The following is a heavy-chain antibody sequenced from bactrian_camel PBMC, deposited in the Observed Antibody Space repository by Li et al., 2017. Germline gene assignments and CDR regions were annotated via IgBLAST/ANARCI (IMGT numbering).Heavy chain of an antibody. CDR3: LVGFDY. V-gene: IGHV3S63*01. CDR1: QYRFELYC. Sequence: QVQLVESGGAEVQAGRSARLSCATSQYRFELYCMGWFRQAPGQEREGVASISSDGRAAYSDDVKDRFTISRDNSRSTVMLELTSLTIEDTAMYYCLVGFDYWGQGTQVTVS. J-gene: IGHJ4*01. CDR2: ISSDGRA. D-gene: IGHD2*01.